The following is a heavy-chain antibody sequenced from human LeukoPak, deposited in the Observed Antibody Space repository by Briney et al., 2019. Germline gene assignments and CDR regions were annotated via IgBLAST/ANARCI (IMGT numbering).Heavy chain of an antibody. CDR1: GFTFSDYY. CDR3: ARDRVQRWLQPIDY. CDR2: ISSSGSTI. V-gene: IGHV3-11*01. D-gene: IGHD5-24*01. Sequence: PGGSLRLSCAASGFTFSDYYMSWIRQAPGKGLEWVSYISSSGSTIYYADSVKGRFTISRDNAKSSLYLQMNSLRAEDTAVYYCARDRVQRWLQPIDYWGQGTLVTVSS. J-gene: IGHJ4*02.